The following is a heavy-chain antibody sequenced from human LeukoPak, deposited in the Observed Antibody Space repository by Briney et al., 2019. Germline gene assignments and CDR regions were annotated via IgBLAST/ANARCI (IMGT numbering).Heavy chain of an antibody. V-gene: IGHV4-30-2*02. CDR1: GGSISSGGYY. Sequence: TPSETLSLTCTASGGSISSGGYYWSWIRQPPGKGLEWIGYIYHSGSTYYNPSLQSRVTISVDTSKNQFSLKLSSVTAADTAVYYCARGGLELRYFDWPFDYWGQGTLVTVSS. J-gene: IGHJ4*02. CDR3: ARGGLELRYFDWPFDY. D-gene: IGHD3-9*01. CDR2: IYHSGST.